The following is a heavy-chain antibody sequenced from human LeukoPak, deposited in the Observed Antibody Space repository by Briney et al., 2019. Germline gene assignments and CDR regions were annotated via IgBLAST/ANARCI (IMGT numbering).Heavy chain of an antibody. CDR1: GFTFSSYS. V-gene: IGHV3-21*01. CDR3: ARTKYSCGWYDY. J-gene: IGHJ4*02. D-gene: IGHD6-19*01. Sequence: GGSLRLSCAASGFTFSSYSMNWVRQTPGKGLEWGSSISSSSSYIYYADSVKGRFTISRDNAKNSLYLQMNSLRAEDTAVYYCARTKYSCGWYDYWGQGTLVTVSS. CDR2: ISSSSSYI.